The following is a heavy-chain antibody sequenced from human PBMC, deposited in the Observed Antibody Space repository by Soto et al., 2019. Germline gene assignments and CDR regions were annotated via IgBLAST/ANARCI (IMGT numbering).Heavy chain of an antibody. J-gene: IGHJ4*02. D-gene: IGHD5-12*01. CDR3: ARDQGGYNNNFDY. CDR2: IIPIFGTA. CDR1: GPTFSSHA. V-gene: IGHV1-69*13. Sequence: SVKVSCKASGPTFSSHAISCVRQAPGQGLAWMGGIIPIFGTANYSQKFQGRVTITADESTSTAYMELSSLRSEDTSVYYCARDQGGYNNNFDYWAKGTLVTVTS.